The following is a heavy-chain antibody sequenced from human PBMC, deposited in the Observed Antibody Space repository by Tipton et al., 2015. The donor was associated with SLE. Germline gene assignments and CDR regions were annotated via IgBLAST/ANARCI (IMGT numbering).Heavy chain of an antibody. D-gene: IGHD5-12*01. V-gene: IGHV4-61*02. CDR1: GGSISSGLNY. Sequence: TLSLTCSVSGGSISSGLNYWSWIRQPAGKGLEWIGRLHSSGSTKYNPSLNSRVTMSLDESKSQFSLTLSSVTAADTAVYYCVRVEGAYDQYYFDSWGQGTLVTVSS. CDR2: LHSSGST. J-gene: IGHJ4*02. CDR3: VRVEGAYDQYYFDS.